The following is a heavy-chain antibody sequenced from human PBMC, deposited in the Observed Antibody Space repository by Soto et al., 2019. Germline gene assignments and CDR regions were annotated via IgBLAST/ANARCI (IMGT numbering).Heavy chain of an antibody. CDR1: GFSLSTSGVG. CDR3: AHRRRYYDSSGYYDY. V-gene: IGHV2-5*02. D-gene: IGHD3-22*01. CDR2: IYWDDDK. J-gene: IGHJ4*02. Sequence: QITLKGSGPTLVKPTQTLTLTCTFSGFSLSTSGVGVGWIRQPPGKALEWLALIYWDDDKRYSPSLKSRLTITKDTSKNQVVLTMTNMDPVDTATYYCAHRRRYYDSSGYYDYWGQGTLVTVSS.